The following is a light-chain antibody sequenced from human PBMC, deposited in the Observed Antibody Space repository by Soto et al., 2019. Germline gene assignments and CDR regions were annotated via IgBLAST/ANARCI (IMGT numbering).Light chain of an antibody. CDR1: QSVGNY. V-gene: IGKV3-11*01. CDR3: QQRSNWPLWS. Sequence: MMLKHSPATLSVSPWERATISCLASQSVGNYLAWYQQKTGHAPRLLIYDASNRATAVPATFSGSGSGTDFTLTISSLEPEDFAVYFCQQRSNWPLWSFGQGTKVDIK. CDR2: DAS. J-gene: IGKJ1*01.